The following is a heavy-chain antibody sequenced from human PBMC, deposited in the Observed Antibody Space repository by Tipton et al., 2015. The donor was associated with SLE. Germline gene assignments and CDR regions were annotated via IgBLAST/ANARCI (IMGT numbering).Heavy chain of an antibody. Sequence: TLSLTCTVSGGSISSSSHYWGWIRPPPGMGLEWIGNIYYTGSTFYNPSLKSRVTLAVDTSKNQFSLSLSSVTAADTAVYYCAGSISWSPNWFDPWGLGTLVTVSS. V-gene: IGHV4-39*07. CDR1: GGSISSSSHY. CDR3: AGSISWSPNWFDP. D-gene: IGHD2-2*01. J-gene: IGHJ5*02. CDR2: IYYTGST.